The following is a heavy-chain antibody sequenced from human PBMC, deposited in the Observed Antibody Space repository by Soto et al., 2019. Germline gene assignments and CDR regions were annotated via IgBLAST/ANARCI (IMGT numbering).Heavy chain of an antibody. CDR2: ISSNGVGT. D-gene: IGHD4-17*01. CDR3: AKDKSTGEYSYYRYMDV. Sequence: PGGSLRLSCAASGFTXSGYAMDWVRQAPGKGLEYVSGISSNGVGTYYANSVQGRFTISRDNSKNSLYLQMDSLRPEDTALYYCAKDKSTGEYSYYRYMDVWGKGTTVTVSS. CDR1: GFTXSGYA. V-gene: IGHV3-64*01. J-gene: IGHJ6*03.